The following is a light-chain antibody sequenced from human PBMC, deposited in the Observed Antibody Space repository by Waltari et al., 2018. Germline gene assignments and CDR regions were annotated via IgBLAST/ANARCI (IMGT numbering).Light chain of an antibody. J-gene: IGKJ4*01. CDR1: QTIRTTY. CDR2: GTF. V-gene: IGKV3-20*01. Sequence: EIVLTQSPGTLSLSPGEGATLSCRTSQTIRTTYLAWYQQKPGQAPTRLIYGTFSRATGIPDRFTGSGSGTDFSLTISSLEAEDFATYYCQQYDISPLTFGGGTKVEIK. CDR3: QQYDISPLT.